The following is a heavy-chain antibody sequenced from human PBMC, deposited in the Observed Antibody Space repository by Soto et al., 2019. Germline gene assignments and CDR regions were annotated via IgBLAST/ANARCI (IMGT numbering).Heavy chain of an antibody. J-gene: IGHJ4*02. D-gene: IGHD5-18*01. CDR2: IYYSGST. CDR1: GGSVSSGSYY. CDR3: ARKGYSYGSNFDY. V-gene: IGHV4-61*01. Sequence: PSETLSLTCTVSGGSVSSGSYYWSWIRQPPGKGLECIGYIYYSGSTNYNPSLKSRVTISVDTSKNQFSLKLSSVTAADTAVYYCARKGYSYGSNFDYWGQGTLVTV.